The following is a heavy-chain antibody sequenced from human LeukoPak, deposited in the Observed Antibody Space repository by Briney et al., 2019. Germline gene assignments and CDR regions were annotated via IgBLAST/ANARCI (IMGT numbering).Heavy chain of an antibody. V-gene: IGHV4-61*01. D-gene: IGHD1-1*01. CDR2: IYYSGST. CDR1: GGSVSSGSYY. J-gene: IGHJ4*02. Sequence: KSSETLSLTCTVSGGSVSSGSYYWSWIRQPPGKGLEWIGYIYYSGSTNYNPSLKSRVTVSVDTSKNQFSLKLSSVTAADTAVYYCARGGNWNTPHDYWGQGTLVTVSS. CDR3: ARGGNWNTPHDY.